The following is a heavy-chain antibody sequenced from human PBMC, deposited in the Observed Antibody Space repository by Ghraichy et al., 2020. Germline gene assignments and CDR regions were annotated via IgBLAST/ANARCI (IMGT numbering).Heavy chain of an antibody. D-gene: IGHD3-22*01. V-gene: IGHV4-34*01. CDR1: VGPFSGYY. CDR2: INHSGST. CDR3: ARSMIVVVNPIDAFDI. Sequence: SETCPLPALSMVGPFSGYYWSWIRQPPGKGLEWIGEINHSGSTNYNPSLKSRVTISVDTSKNQFSLKLSSVTAADTAVYYCARSMIVVVNPIDAFDIWGQGTMVTVTS. J-gene: IGHJ3*02.